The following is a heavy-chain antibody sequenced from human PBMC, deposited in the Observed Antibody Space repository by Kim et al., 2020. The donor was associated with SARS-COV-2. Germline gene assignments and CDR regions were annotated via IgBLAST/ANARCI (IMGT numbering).Heavy chain of an antibody. CDR1: GGSISSGSYY. V-gene: IGHV4-61*02. Sequence: SETLSLTCTVSGGSISSGSYYWSWIRQPAGKGLEWIGRIYTSGSTNYNPSLKSRVTISVDTSKNQFSLKLSSVTAADTAVYYCARVRIAAAGSTYYYYYGMDVWGQGTTVTVSS. CDR2: IYTSGST. CDR3: ARVRIAAAGSTYYYYYGMDV. J-gene: IGHJ6*02. D-gene: IGHD6-13*01.